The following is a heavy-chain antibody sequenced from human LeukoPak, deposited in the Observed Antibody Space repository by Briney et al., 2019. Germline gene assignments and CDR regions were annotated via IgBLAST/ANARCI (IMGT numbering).Heavy chain of an antibody. J-gene: IGHJ4*02. Sequence: GRSLRLSCSASGFTFSSYAMRWVRQDPGKGLEYVSAISSNGGSTYYADSVKGRFTISRDNSKNTLYLQMSSLRAEDTAVYYCVKDQRYYYGSGSADRFDYWGQGTLVTVSS. V-gene: IGHV3-64D*06. CDR3: VKDQRYYYGSGSADRFDY. CDR2: ISSNGGST. D-gene: IGHD3-10*01. CDR1: GFTFSSYA.